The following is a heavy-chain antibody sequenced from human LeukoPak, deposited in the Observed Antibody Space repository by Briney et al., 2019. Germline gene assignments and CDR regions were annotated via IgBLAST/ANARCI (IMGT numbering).Heavy chain of an antibody. J-gene: IGHJ4*02. CDR1: GGSFSGYY. D-gene: IGHD5-24*01. V-gene: IGHV4-34*01. Sequence: ASETLSLTCAVYGGSFSGYYWSWIRQPPGKGLEWIGSIYYSGSTYYNPSLKSRVTISVDTSKNQFSLKLSSVTAADTAVYYCARRKRWLVPPHFDYWGQGTLVTVSS. CDR3: ARRKRWLVPPHFDY. CDR2: IYYSGST.